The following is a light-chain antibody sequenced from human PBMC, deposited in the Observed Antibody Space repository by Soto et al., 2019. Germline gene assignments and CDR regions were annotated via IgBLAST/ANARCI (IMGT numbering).Light chain of an antibody. CDR1: SSDVSTYNY. CDR3: SSFTSSTVYV. J-gene: IGLJ1*01. V-gene: IGLV2-14*01. Sequence: QSALTQPASVSGSPGQSVTISCTGTSSDVSTYNYVSWYQQHPGKAPKLIIYEVSDRPSGVSNRFSGSKSGNTASLTISGLQSEDEADYYCSSFTSSTVYVFGTGTKVTVL. CDR2: EVS.